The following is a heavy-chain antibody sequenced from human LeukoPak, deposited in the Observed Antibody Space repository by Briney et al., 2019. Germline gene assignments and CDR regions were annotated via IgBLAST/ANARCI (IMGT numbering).Heavy chain of an antibody. D-gene: IGHD5-12*01. CDR3: ARVEIVGLYYFDY. J-gene: IGHJ4*02. CDR2: IYYSGST. V-gene: IGHV4-31*03. CDR1: GGSISSGGYY. Sequence: SQTLSLTCTVSGGSISSGGYYWSWIRQHPGKGLEWIGYIYYSGSTYYNSSLKSRVTISVDTSKNQFSLKLSSVTAADTAVYYCARVEIVGLYYFDYWGQGTLVTVSS.